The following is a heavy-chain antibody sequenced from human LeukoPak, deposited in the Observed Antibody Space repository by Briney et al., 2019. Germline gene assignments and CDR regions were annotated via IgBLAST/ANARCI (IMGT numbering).Heavy chain of an antibody. D-gene: IGHD2-2*01. CDR3: ARETRKRYCSSTSCLNWFDP. J-gene: IGHJ5*02. V-gene: IGHV4-34*01. CDR2: INHSGST. CDR1: GGSFSGYY. Sequence: SETLSLTCAVYGGSFSGYYWSWIRQPPGKGLEWIGEINHSGSTNYNPSLKSRVTISVDTSKNQFSLKLSSVTAADTAVYYCARETRKRYCSSTSCLNWFDPWGQGTLVTVSS.